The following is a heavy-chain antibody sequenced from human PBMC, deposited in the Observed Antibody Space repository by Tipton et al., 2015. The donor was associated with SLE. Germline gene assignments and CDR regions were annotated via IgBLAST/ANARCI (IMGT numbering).Heavy chain of an antibody. D-gene: IGHD3-3*01. CDR3: ARGVAWSYWCLDL. CDR1: GFTFSSYW. Sequence: SLRLSCAASGFTFSSYWMHWVRQAPGKGLVWVSRINSDGSSTSYADSVKGRFTISRDNAKNTLYLQMNSLRAEDTAVYYCARGVAWSYWCLDLSGGGDLGSVSS. CDR2: INSDGSST. J-gene: IGHJ2*01. V-gene: IGHV3-74*01.